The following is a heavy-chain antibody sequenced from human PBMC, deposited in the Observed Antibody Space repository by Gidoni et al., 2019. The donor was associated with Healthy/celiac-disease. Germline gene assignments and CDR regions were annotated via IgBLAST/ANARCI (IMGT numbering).Heavy chain of an antibody. CDR3: AKLPRSGSGSYYNVWGISLYGMDV. Sequence: EVQLLESGGGLVQPGGSLRLSCAASGFTFSSYAMSWVRQAPGKGLEWVSAISGSGGSTYYADSVKGRFTISRDNSKNTLYLQMNSLRAEDTAVYYCAKLPRSGSGSYYNVWGISLYGMDVWGQGTTVTVSS. CDR2: ISGSGGST. D-gene: IGHD3-10*01. J-gene: IGHJ6*02. CDR1: GFTFSSYA. V-gene: IGHV3-23*01.